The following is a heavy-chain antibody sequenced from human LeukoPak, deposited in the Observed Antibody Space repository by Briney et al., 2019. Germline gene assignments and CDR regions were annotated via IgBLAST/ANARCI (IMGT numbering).Heavy chain of an antibody. D-gene: IGHD3-3*01. CDR3: ARDRPILDFWSGYKGSDFDY. CDR1: GFTFSDYY. V-gene: IGHV3-11*01. J-gene: IGHJ4*02. Sequence: PGGSLRLSCAASGFTFSDYYMSWIRQAPGKGLEWVSYISSSGSTIYYADSVKGRFTISRDNAKNSLYLQMNSLRAEDTAVYYCARDRPILDFWSGYKGSDFDYWGQGTLVTVSS. CDR2: ISSSGSTI.